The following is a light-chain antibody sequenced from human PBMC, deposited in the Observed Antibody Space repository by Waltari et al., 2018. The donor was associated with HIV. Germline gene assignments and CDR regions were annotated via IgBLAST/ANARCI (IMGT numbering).Light chain of an antibody. V-gene: IGLV3-1*01. Sequence: SYELTQPPSVSVSPGQTGSISCSVASSGVKYACWVQQKPGQSPVMVIYQNNKRPSGIPERFSGSNSGNTATLTISGTQAMDEADYYCQAWDSSTVVFGTGTKVTVL. CDR2: QNN. CDR1: SSGVKY. J-gene: IGLJ1*01. CDR3: QAWDSSTVV.